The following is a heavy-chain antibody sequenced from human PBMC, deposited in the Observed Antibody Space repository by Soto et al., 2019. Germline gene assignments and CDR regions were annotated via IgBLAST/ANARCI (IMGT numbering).Heavy chain of an antibody. CDR2: INDSGNI. V-gene: IGHV4-34*01. D-gene: IGHD3-10*01. CDR1: GGSFSGYQ. CDR3: ARGLILWFGELSRRGGYYYYLDV. J-gene: IGHJ6*03. Sequence: QVQLQQWGAGLLKPSETLSLTCAVYGGSFSGYQWSWIRQTPGKGLEWIGEINDSGNINYNPSRQSRVPILVNTAKKQISLNLSSVTAADTAVYYFARGLILWFGELSRRGGYYYYLDVCGKGTTVTVSS.